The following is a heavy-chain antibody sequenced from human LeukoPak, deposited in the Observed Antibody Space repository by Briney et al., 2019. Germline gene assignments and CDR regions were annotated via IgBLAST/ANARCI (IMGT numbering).Heavy chain of an antibody. CDR2: ISGSGGST. Sequence: GGSLRLSCAASGFTFGSYAMSWVRQAPGKGLEWVSAISGSGGSTYYADSVKGRFTISRDNSKNTLYLQMNSLRAEDTAVYYCAKVQYSSGWYFDYWGQGTLVTVSS. J-gene: IGHJ4*02. CDR1: GFTFGSYA. CDR3: AKVQYSSGWYFDY. V-gene: IGHV3-23*01. D-gene: IGHD6-19*01.